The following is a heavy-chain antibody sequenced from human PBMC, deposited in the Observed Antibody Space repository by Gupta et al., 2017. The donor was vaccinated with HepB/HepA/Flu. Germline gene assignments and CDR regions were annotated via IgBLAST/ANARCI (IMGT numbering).Heavy chain of an antibody. CDR1: GGTFSSYA. V-gene: IGHV1-69*01. Sequence: QVQLVQSGAEVKKPGSSVKVSCKASGGTFSSYAISWVRQAPGQGLEWMGGIIPIFGTANYAQKFQGRVTITADESTSTAYMELSSLRSEDTAVYYCARAESVGINQDIVVVPAAGYDYYYYYYMDVWGKGTTVTVSS. CDR3: ARAESVGINQDIVVVPAAGYDYYYYYYMDV. CDR2: IIPIFGTA. J-gene: IGHJ6*03. D-gene: IGHD2-2*01.